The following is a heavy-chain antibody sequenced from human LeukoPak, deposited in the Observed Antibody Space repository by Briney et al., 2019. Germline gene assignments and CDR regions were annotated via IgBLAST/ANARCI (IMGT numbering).Heavy chain of an antibody. J-gene: IGHJ4*02. CDR1: GGSFSGYY. Sequence: SETLSLTCAVYGGSFSGYYWSWIRQPPGKGLEWIGEINHSGSTNYNPSLKSRATISVDTTKNQFSLKLSSVTAADTAVYYCARVATDYGDYFDYWGQRTLVTVSS. CDR2: INHSGST. D-gene: IGHD4-17*01. CDR3: ARVATDYGDYFDY. V-gene: IGHV4-34*01.